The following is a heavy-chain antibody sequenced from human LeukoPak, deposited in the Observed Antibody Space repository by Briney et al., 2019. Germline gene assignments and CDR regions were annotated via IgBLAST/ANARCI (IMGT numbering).Heavy chain of an antibody. J-gene: IGHJ6*04. Sequence: SVKVSRKASGGTFSSYAISWVRQAPGQGLEWMGRIIPIFGIANYAQKFQGRVTITADKSTSTAYMELSSLRSEDTAVYYCARDEGRGDCSSTSCYRYGMDVWGKGTTVTVSS. CDR2: IIPIFGIA. V-gene: IGHV1-69*04. CDR3: ARDEGRGDCSSTSCYRYGMDV. D-gene: IGHD2-2*02. CDR1: GGTFSSYA.